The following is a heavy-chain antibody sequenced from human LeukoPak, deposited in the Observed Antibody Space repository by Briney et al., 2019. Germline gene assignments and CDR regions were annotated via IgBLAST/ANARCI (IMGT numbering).Heavy chain of an antibody. CDR1: GFTFSSYG. J-gene: IGHJ4*02. CDR2: ISYDGSNK. V-gene: IGHV3-30*03. D-gene: IGHD3-10*01. CDR3: ARERLLWFGEPEGSDY. Sequence: GGSLRPSCAASGFTFSSYGMHWVRQAPGKGLEWVAVISYDGSNKYYADSVKGRFTISRDNAKNSLYLQMNSLRAEDTAVYYCARERLLWFGEPEGSDYWGQGTLVTVSS.